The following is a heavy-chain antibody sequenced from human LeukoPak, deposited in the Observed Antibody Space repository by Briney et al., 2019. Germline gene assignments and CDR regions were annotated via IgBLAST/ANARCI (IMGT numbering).Heavy chain of an antibody. CDR1: GGSFSGYY. D-gene: IGHD6-19*01. Sequence: NPSETLSLTCAVYGGSFSGYYWSWIRQPPGKGLEWIGEINHSGSTNYNPSLKSRVTISVDTSKNQFSLKLSSVTAADTAVYYCARDDSSGYDYWGQGTLVTVSS. J-gene: IGHJ4*02. CDR3: ARDDSSGYDY. V-gene: IGHV4-34*01. CDR2: INHSGST.